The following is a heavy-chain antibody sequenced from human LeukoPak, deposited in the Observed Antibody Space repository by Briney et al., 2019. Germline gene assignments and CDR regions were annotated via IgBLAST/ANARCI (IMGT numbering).Heavy chain of an antibody. CDR3: ARDLTGYARYFDY. CDR1: GFTFSSYS. CDR2: ISSSSSTI. Sequence: GGSLRLSCAASGFTFSSYSMNWVRQAPGKGLEWVSYISSSSSTIYYADSVKGRFTLSRDNAKNSLYLQMNSLRAEDTAVYYCARDLTGYARYFDYWGQGTLVTVSS. J-gene: IGHJ4*02. V-gene: IGHV3-48*01. D-gene: IGHD3-9*01.